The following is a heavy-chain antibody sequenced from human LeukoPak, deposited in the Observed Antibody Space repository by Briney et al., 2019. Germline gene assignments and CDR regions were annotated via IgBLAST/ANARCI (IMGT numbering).Heavy chain of an antibody. Sequence: GASVKVSCKASGYTFTGYYMHWVRQAPGQGLEWMGWINPNSGGTNYAQKFQGRVTMTRDTSISTAYMELSRLRSDDTAVYYCARAEYSSSDDAFDFWGQGTMVTVSS. CDR2: INPNSGGT. V-gene: IGHV1-2*02. J-gene: IGHJ3*01. CDR3: ARAEYSSSDDAFDF. CDR1: GYTFTGYY. D-gene: IGHD6-6*01.